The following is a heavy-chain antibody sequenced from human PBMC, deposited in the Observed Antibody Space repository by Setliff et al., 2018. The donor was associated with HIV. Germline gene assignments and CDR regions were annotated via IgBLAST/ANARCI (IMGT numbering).Heavy chain of an antibody. J-gene: IGHJ4*02. CDR3: ARGFDYAQRPPLYYFDY. CDR1: GGSISSGYYY. Sequence: KPSETLSLTCTVSGGSISSGYYYWGWIRQHPGKGLEWIGYIYYSGNPFYNPSLRSRITISLDTSKNQFSLKLISVTAADTAVYYCARGFDYAQRPPLYYFDYWGQGTLVTVSS. D-gene: IGHD2-2*01. V-gene: IGHV4-31*03. CDR2: IYYSGNP.